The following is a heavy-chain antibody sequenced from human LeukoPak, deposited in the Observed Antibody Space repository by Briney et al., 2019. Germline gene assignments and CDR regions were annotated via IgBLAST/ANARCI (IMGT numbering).Heavy chain of an antibody. V-gene: IGHV3-7*01. J-gene: IGHJ4*02. CDR1: GFTFSTYW. Sequence: GGSLRLSCAASGFTFSTYWMNWVRQAPGKGLEWVANIKQDGSEKYYVDSVKGRLTISRDNAKNSLYLQMNSLRAEDTAVYYCARDQIFGVVQDYWGQGTLVTVSS. D-gene: IGHD3-3*01. CDR2: IKQDGSEK. CDR3: ARDQIFGVVQDY.